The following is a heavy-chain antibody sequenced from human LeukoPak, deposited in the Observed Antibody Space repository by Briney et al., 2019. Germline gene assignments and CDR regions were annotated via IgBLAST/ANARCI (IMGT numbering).Heavy chain of an antibody. CDR2: ISSNGDST. D-gene: IGHD3-22*01. CDR3: ARGRYDSSGYEAPTAFDI. V-gene: IGHV3-64*01. Sequence: GGSLRLSCAASGFSFSSYAMHWVRQAPGKGLEYISAISSNGDSTHHANSVKGRFTISRDNSKNTLYFQMGSLRAEDMAVYYCARGRYDSSGYEAPTAFDIWGQGTMVTVSS. CDR1: GFSFSSYA. J-gene: IGHJ3*02.